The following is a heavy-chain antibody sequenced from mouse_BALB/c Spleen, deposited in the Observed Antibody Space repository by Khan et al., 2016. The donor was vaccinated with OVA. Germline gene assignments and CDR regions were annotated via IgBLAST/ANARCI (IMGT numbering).Heavy chain of an antibody. CDR1: GYSITSGYV. Sequence: VQLKESGPGLVKPSQSLSLTCTVSGYSITSGYVWNWIRQFPGNKLEWMGYISYSGVTSYTPSLKSRISITRDTSNNQFFLQLTLVTTEDTATYYCAREKYDGYYFDYWGQGTTLTGSS. D-gene: IGHD2-12*01. CDR3: AREKYDGYYFDY. V-gene: IGHV3-2*02. CDR2: ISYSGVT. J-gene: IGHJ2*01.